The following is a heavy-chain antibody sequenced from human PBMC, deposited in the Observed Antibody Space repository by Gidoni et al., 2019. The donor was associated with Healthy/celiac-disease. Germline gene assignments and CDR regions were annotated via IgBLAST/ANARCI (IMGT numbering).Heavy chain of an antibody. CDR2: INHSGST. V-gene: IGHV4-34*01. Sequence: QVQLQQWGAGLLKPSETLSLTCAVYGGSFSGYYWSWIRQPPGKGLEWIGEINHSGSTNYNPSLKSRVTISVDTSKNQFSLKLSSVTAADTAVYYCARDIIVVVVAASRNWFDPWGQGTLVTVSS. J-gene: IGHJ5*02. D-gene: IGHD2-15*01. CDR1: GGSFSGYY. CDR3: ARDIIVVVVAASRNWFDP.